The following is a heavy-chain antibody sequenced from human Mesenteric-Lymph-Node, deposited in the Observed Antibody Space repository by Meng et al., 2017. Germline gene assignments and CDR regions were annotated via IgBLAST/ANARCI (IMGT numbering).Heavy chain of an antibody. D-gene: IGHD2-15*01. J-gene: IGHJ4*02. CDR1: GFDFGTYT. Sequence: GESLKISCAASGFDFGTYTMNWVRQAPGKGLEWVSSISSSSTYTYYAESVRGRFTISRDNAGNSLYLQMNSLRDEDTALYYCARDEGIVVVATVTIFDYWGLGTLVTVSS. V-gene: IGHV3-21*01. CDR3: ARDEGIVVVATVTIFDY. CDR2: ISSSSTYT.